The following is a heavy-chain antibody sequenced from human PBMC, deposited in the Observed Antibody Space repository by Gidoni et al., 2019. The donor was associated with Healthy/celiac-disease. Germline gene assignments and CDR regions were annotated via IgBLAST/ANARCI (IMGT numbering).Heavy chain of an antibody. CDR2: ISSSSSYI. CDR3: ARGPGGIVVISYGMDV. V-gene: IGHV3-21*01. D-gene: IGHD3-22*01. J-gene: IGHJ6*02. Sequence: EVQLVESGGGLVKPGGSLRLSCAASGFTFSSYSMNWVRQAPGKGLEWVSSISSSSSYIYYADSVKGRFTISRDNAKNSLYLQMNSLRAEDTAVYYCARGPGGIVVISYGMDVWGQGTTVTVSS. CDR1: GFTFSSYS.